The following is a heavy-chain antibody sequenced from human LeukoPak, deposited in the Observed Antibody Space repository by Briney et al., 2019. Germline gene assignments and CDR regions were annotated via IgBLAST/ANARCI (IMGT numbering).Heavy chain of an antibody. CDR3: ARYRSYYGSGRGYYFDY. CDR1: GFTFSSYS. V-gene: IGHV3-21*01. CDR2: ISSSSSYI. Sequence: PGGSLRLSCAASGFTFSSYSMNWVRQAPEKGLEWVSSISSSSSYIYYADSVKGRFTISRDNAKNSLYLQMNSLRAEDTAVYYCARYRSYYGSGRGYYFDYWGQGTLVTVSS. J-gene: IGHJ4*02. D-gene: IGHD3-10*01.